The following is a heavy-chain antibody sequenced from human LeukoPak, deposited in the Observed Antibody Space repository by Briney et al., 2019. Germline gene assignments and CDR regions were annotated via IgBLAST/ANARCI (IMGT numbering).Heavy chain of an antibody. J-gene: IGHJ4*02. CDR3: AKGYSSSWYSIDY. CDR1: GFTFDDYG. Sequence: QSGGSLRLSCVASGFTFDDYGMSWVRQAPGKGLEWVSAISGSGGSTYYADSVKGRFTISRDNSKNTLYLQMNSLRAEDTAVYYCAKGYSSSWYSIDYWGQGTLVTVSS. V-gene: IGHV3-23*01. CDR2: ISGSGGST. D-gene: IGHD6-13*01.